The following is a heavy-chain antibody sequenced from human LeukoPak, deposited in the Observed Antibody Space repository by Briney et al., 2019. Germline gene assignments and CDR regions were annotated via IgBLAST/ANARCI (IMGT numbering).Heavy chain of an antibody. CDR3: VRDPFCRSTTGFPFKAWFAP. J-gene: IGHJ5*02. CDR1: GFNFDDYD. V-gene: IGHV3-20*04. D-gene: IGHD2/OR15-2a*01. Sequence: GGSLRLSCAASGFNFDDYDMSWVRQVPGKGLEWVAGVTSDGGSTGYVDSVKGRFAISRDNTKNSLFLQMDSLRTEDTALYYCVRDPFCRSTTGFPFKAWFAPGARGPLVPVPS. CDR2: VTSDGGST.